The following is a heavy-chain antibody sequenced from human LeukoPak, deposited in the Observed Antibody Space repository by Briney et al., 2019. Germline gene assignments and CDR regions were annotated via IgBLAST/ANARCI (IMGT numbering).Heavy chain of an antibody. CDR3: ARGLWPEANWFDP. D-gene: IGHD3-16*01. J-gene: IGHJ5*02. V-gene: IGHV4-59*01. CDR1: GFTFSNYW. CDR2: IYYSGST. Sequence: GSLRLSCAASGFTFSNYWMSWIRQPPGKGLEWIGYIYYSGSTNYKSSLKSRVTISVDTSKNQFSLKLSSVTAADTAVYYCARGLWPEANWFDPWGQGTLVTVSS.